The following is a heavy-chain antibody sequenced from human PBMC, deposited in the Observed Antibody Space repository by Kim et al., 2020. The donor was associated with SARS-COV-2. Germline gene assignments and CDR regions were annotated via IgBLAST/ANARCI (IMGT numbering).Heavy chain of an antibody. CDR3: ARSRGSTVTDLFDY. CDR2: IYYSGST. J-gene: IGHJ4*02. CDR1: GGSISSYY. D-gene: IGHD4-4*01. V-gene: IGHV4-59*13. Sequence: SETLSLTCTVSGGSISSYYWSWILQPPGKGLEWIGYIYYSGSTNYNPSLKSRVTISVDTSKNQFSLKLSSVTAADTAVYYCARSRGSTVTDLFDYWGQGTLVTVSS.